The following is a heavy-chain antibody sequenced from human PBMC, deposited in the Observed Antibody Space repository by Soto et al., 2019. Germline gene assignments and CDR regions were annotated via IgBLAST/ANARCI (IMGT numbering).Heavy chain of an antibody. CDR3: ACQVAGRQKNAFDV. CDR2: IYTSGTT. Sequence: GGSLRLSCAASGFTVNSKYISWVRHPPGKGLEWISVIYTSGTTYYRDSVKGRFTIFRDDSKNMVNLQMNSLTVEDTAVYYCACQVAGRQKNAFDVWGQGTMGTVSS. V-gene: IGHV3-53*01. CDR1: GFTVNSKY. D-gene: IGHD2-15*01. J-gene: IGHJ3*01.